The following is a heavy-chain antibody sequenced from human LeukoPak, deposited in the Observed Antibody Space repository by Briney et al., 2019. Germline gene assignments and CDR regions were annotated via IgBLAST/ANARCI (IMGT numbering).Heavy chain of an antibody. CDR2: IYYSGDT. CDR1: GGSVNSGYYY. CDR3: ARADTYFYDSSGYPNGFDP. J-gene: IGHJ5*02. V-gene: IGHV4-61*01. D-gene: IGHD3-22*01. Sequence: LETLSLTCSVSGGSVNSGYYYWSWIRQPPGKGLEWIGLIYYSGDTNYNPSLKSRVTISIDTSKKQFSLKLRSVTAADTAVYYCARADTYFYDSSGYPNGFDPWGQGMLVTVSS.